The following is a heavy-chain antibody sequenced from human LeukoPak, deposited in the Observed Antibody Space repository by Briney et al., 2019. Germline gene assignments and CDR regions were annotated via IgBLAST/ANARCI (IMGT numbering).Heavy chain of an antibody. CDR3: AKDALLTVVSPVAAS. CDR1: GFTFSTYW. CDR2: IKQDGSEK. J-gene: IGHJ5*02. V-gene: IGHV3-7*01. Sequence: GGSLRLSCAASGFTFSTYWMSWVRQAPGKGLEWVANIKQDGSEKYYVDSFKGRFAISRDNAKNSLFLQMNTLRVEDTAVYYCAKDALLTVVSPVAASWGQGTLVTVSS. D-gene: IGHD4-23*01.